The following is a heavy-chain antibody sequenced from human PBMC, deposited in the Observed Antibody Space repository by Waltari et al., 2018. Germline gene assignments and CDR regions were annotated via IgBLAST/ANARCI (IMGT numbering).Heavy chain of an antibody. CDR1: GGSISSSS. CDR2: IIPIFGTA. CDR3: ARGPHYGLYGGYVEFGY. J-gene: IGHJ4*02. V-gene: IGHV1-69*01. Sequence: QLQLQESGPGLVKPSETLSLTCTVSGGSISSSSYYWGWIRQPPRKGLEWMGGIIPIFGTANYAQKFQGRVTITADESTSTAYMELSSLRSEDTAVYYCARGPHYGLYGGYVEFGYWGQGTLVTVSS. D-gene: IGHD5-12*01.